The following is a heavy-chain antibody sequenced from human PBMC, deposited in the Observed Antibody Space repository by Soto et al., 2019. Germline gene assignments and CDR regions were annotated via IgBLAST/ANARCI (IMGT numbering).Heavy chain of an antibody. CDR2: ISAYNGNT. CDR1: GYTFTSYG. CDR3: ARDSPPVDY. V-gene: IGHV1-18*01. J-gene: IGHJ4*02. Sequence: QVQLVQSGAEVKKPGASVKVSCKASGYTFTSYGISWVRQAPGQGLEWMGWISAYNGNTKYAQKLQGRVTMTTDTATSTAYRELRSRGSDDTAVYYCARDSPPVDYWGQGTLVTVSS.